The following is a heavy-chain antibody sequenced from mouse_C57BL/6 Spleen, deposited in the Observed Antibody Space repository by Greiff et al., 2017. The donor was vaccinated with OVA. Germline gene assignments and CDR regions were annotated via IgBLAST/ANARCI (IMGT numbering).Heavy chain of an antibody. CDR2: ISSGSSTI. V-gene: IGHV5-17*01. CDR3: ARETTVVAGYWYFDV. D-gene: IGHD1-1*01. Sequence: EVKLMESGGGLVKPGGSLKLSCAASGFTFSDYGMHWVRQAPEKGLEWVAYISSGSSTIYYADTVKGRFTISRDNAKNTLFLQMTSLRSEDTAMYYCARETTVVAGYWYFDVWGTGTTVTVSS. CDR1: GFTFSDYG. J-gene: IGHJ1*03.